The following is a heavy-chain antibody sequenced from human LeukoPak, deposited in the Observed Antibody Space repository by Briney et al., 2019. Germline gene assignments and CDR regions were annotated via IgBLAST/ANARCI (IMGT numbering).Heavy chain of an antibody. Sequence: GSLRLSCAASGFTVSSNYMSWIRQPQGKGLEWIGEINHSGSTNYNPSLKSRVTISVDTSKNQFSLKLSSVTAADTAVYYCARGVVVDYWGQGTLVTVSS. CDR1: GFTVSSNY. V-gene: IGHV4-34*01. D-gene: IGHD2-15*01. J-gene: IGHJ4*02. CDR2: INHSGST. CDR3: ARGVVVDY.